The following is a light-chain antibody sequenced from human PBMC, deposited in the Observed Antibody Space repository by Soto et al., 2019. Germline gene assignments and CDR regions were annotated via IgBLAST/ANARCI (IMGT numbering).Light chain of an antibody. Sequence: DIMMTQSPSTLSGSKGDRATITCRASQTVSSGLAWYQQKPGKAPRLLIYRASTMKSGVPARFSGSGSGTEFTLTISSLQPEDFAAYYCQQYYNWSGAFGQGTKV. CDR1: QTVSSG. CDR2: RAS. V-gene: IGKV1-5*03. J-gene: IGKJ1*01. CDR3: QQYYNWSGA.